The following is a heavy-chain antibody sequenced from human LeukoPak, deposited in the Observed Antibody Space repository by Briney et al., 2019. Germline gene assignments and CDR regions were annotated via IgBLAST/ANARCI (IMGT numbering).Heavy chain of an antibody. J-gene: IGHJ3*02. CDR3: ARDRSGRDGYNHDAFDI. CDR1: GYTFTSYY. CDR2: INPSGGST. D-gene: IGHD5-24*01. V-gene: IGHV1-46*01. Sequence: ASVKVSCKASGYTFTSYYMHWVRQAPGQGPEWMGIINPSGGSTSYAQKFQGRVTMTRDTSTSTVYMELSSLRSEDTAVYYCARDRSGRDGYNHDAFDIWGQGTMVTVSS.